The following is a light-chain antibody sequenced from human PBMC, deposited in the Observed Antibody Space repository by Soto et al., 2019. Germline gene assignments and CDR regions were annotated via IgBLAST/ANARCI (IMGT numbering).Light chain of an antibody. V-gene: IGLV2-14*01. Sequence: QSALTQPASVSGSPGQSITISCTGTSSDVGAYNYVSWYQQHPGEAPKPIIYGVTNRPSGVSYRFSGSKSDYTASLTISGLQAEDEADYYCSSYSTSFFYVFGTGTKVTVL. CDR3: SSYSTSFFYV. CDR1: SSDVGAYNY. J-gene: IGLJ1*01. CDR2: GVT.